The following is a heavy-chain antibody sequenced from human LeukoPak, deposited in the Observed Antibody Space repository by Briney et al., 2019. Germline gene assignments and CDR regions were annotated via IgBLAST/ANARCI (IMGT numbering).Heavy chain of an antibody. CDR2: IYHSGST. CDR3: ARDVVDTAMGWQAFDY. V-gene: IGHV4-30-2*01. D-gene: IGHD5-18*01. CDR1: GGSISSGGYY. J-gene: IGHJ4*02. Sequence: PSETLSLTCTVSGGSISSGGYYWSWIRQPPGKGLEWIGYIYHSGSTYYNPSLKSRVTISVDRSKNQLSLKLSSVTAADTAVYYCARDVVDTAMGWQAFDYWGQGTLVTVSS.